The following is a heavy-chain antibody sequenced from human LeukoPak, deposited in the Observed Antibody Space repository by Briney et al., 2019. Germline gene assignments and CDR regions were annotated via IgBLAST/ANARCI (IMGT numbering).Heavy chain of an antibody. CDR1: GFSLTSSGVG. Sequence: SGPMLVNPTPTLTLTCTFSGFSLTSSGVGVGWIRQPPVKALEWLALIYWNGDKRHSPSLKSRLTITKDTSKNQVVLTMTNMDPVDTATYYCAHRRCSVGIFDYWGQGTLVTVSS. CDR3: AHRRCSVGIFDY. D-gene: IGHD5/OR15-5a*01. V-gene: IGHV2-5*01. J-gene: IGHJ4*02. CDR2: IYWNGDK.